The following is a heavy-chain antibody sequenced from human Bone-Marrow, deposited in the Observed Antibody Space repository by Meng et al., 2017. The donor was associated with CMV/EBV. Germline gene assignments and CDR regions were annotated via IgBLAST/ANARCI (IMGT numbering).Heavy chain of an antibody. CDR1: GFTFSTSN. D-gene: IGHD2-15*01. Sequence: GESLKISCAASGFTFSTSNMNWVRQAPGKGLEWVSLISDSGSYIYYADSVKGRFTISRDNAKNSLYLQMNSLRAEDTAVYYCARLNGPSGRDYWGQGTLVTVSS. J-gene: IGHJ4*02. CDR3: ARLNGPSGRDY. CDR2: ISDSGSYI. V-gene: IGHV3-21*01.